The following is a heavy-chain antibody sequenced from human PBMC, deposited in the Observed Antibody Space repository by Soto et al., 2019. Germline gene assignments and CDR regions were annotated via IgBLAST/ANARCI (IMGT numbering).Heavy chain of an antibody. CDR2: ISAYNGNT. V-gene: IGHV1-18*01. D-gene: IGHD3-22*01. CDR3: ASDRSYYYDSSGYPSY. J-gene: IGHJ4*02. CDR1: GYTFTSYG. Sequence: QVQLVQSGAEVKKPGASVKVSCKASGYTFTSYGISWVRQAPGQGLEWMGWISAYNGNTNYAQKLQGRVTMTTDTXTTXAYMELRSLRSDDTAVYYCASDRSYYYDSSGYPSYWGQGTLVTVSS.